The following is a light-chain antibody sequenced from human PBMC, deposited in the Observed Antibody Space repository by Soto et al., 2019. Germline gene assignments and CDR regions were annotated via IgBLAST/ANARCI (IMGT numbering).Light chain of an antibody. CDR3: SSYSSSSTHYV. J-gene: IGLJ1*01. Sequence: QSALTQPASVSGSPGQSITISCTGTSSDVGGYNYVSWYQQHPGKAPKLMIYEVSNRPSGISSRFSGSKSGNTASLTISGLQAEDEADYYCSSYSSSSTHYVFGNGTKVTVL. CDR2: EVS. V-gene: IGLV2-14*01. CDR1: SSDVGGYNY.